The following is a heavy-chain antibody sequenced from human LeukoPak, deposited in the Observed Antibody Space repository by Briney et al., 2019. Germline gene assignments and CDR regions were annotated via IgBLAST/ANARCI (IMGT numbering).Heavy chain of an antibody. CDR2: IIPILGIA. D-gene: IGHD1-7*01. V-gene: IGHV1-69*04. Sequence: SSVKVSCKASGGTFSSYAISWVRQAPGQGLEWMGRIIPILGIANYAQKFQGRVTITADKSTSTAYMELSSLTSDDTAVYYCARDYVRNYFDPWGQGTLVTVSS. CDR3: ARDYVRNYFDP. J-gene: IGHJ5*02. CDR1: GGTFSSYA.